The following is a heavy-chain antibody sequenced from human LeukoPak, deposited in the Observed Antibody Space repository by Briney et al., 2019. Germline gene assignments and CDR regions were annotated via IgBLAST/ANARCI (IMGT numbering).Heavy chain of an antibody. D-gene: IGHD1-26*01. CDR2: ISGGGNT. J-gene: IGHJ3*02. Sequence: AGGSLRVSCVASGFTFSTYAMSWVRQAPGKGLDWVSSISGGGNTYYSDSVRGRFTVSRDNSKSTVYLQLNSLRAEDTAVYYCANQVGAKFAFDIWGQGTMVTVSS. CDR1: GFTFSTYA. CDR3: ANQVGAKFAFDI. V-gene: IGHV3-23*01.